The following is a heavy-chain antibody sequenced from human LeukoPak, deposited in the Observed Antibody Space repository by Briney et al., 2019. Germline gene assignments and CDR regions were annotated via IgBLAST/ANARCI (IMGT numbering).Heavy chain of an antibody. J-gene: IGHJ3*02. V-gene: IGHV3-7*01. CDR2: IKQDGSEK. Sequence: GGSLRLSCAASGFTFSSYWMSWVRQAPGKGLEWVANIKQDGSEKYYVDSVKGRFTISRDNAKNSLYLQMNSLRAEDTAVYYCAREGSGWYTVPHAFDIWGQGTMVTVSS. CDR3: AREGSGWYTVPHAFDI. D-gene: IGHD6-19*01. CDR1: GFTFSSYW.